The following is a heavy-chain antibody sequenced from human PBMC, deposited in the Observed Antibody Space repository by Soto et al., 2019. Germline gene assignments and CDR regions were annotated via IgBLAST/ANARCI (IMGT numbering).Heavy chain of an antibody. V-gene: IGHV3-7*04. CDR1: GLTFSGYW. CDR2: IKQDGSEK. Sequence: GGSLRLSCAASGLTFSGYWMSWVRQAPGKGLEWVANIKQDGSEKYYVDSVKGRFTISRDNAKNSLYLQMNSLRAEDTAVYYCARVPSRDSYFDCWGQGTLVTSPQ. CDR3: ARVPSRDSYFDC. J-gene: IGHJ4*02. D-gene: IGHD2-21*02.